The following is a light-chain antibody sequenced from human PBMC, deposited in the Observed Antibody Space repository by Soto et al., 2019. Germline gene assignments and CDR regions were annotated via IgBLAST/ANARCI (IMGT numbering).Light chain of an antibody. CDR2: DVS. J-gene: IGLJ1*01. Sequence: QSVLTQPASVSGSPGQSITISCTGASSDVGGYNFVSWYQQYPGKAPKLIICDVSNRPSGVSNRFSGSKSGNTASLTISGLQAEDDADYYCSSYTSSSTLVFGGGTKVTVL. CDR3: SSYTSSSTLV. CDR1: SSDVGGYNF. V-gene: IGLV2-14*01.